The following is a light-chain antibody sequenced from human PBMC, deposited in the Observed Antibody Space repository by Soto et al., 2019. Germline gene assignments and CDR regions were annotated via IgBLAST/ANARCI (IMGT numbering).Light chain of an antibody. J-gene: IGLJ1*01. CDR2: DVS. Sequence: QSVLTQPASVSGSPGQSITISCTGTSSDVGGYNYVSWYQQHPGKAPKLMIYDVSNRPSGVSNRFSGSKSGNTASLTISGLKYEDEADYYCSSYTSSSTPVFGTGTKVXVL. CDR1: SSDVGGYNY. CDR3: SSYTSSSTPV. V-gene: IGLV2-14*01.